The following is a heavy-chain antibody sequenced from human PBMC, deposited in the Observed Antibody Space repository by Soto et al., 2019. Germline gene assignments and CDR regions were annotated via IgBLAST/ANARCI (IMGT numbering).Heavy chain of an antibody. CDR1: GFTVSSNY. J-gene: IGHJ6*02. CDR2: IYSGGST. CDR3: ARDRYYYDSSGYQGYYYDMDV. D-gene: IGHD3-22*01. Sequence: PGGSLRLSCAASGFTVSSNYMSWVRQAPGKGLEWVSVIYSGGSTYYADSVKGRFTISRDNSKNTLYLQMNSLRAEDTAVYYCARDRYYYDSSGYQGYYYDMDVWGQGTTVTVSS. V-gene: IGHV3-53*01.